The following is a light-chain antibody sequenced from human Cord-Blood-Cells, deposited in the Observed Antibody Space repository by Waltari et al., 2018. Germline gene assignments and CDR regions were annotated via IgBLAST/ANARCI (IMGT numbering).Light chain of an antibody. CDR1: GSDVVGYNL. J-gene: IGLJ3*02. CDR2: EGS. Sequence: QSALTQPASVSGSPGLSITISCTGTGSDVVGYNLGAWYQQHPGKAPKLMIYEGSKRPSGVSNRFSGSKSGNTASLTISGLQAEDEADYYCCSYAGSSTWVFGGGTKLTVL. V-gene: IGLV2-23*01. CDR3: CSYAGSSTWV.